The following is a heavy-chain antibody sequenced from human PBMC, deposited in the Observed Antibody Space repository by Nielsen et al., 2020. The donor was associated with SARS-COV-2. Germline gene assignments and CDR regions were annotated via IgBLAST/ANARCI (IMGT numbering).Heavy chain of an antibody. CDR1: GFTFSSYS. Sequence: GGSLRLSCAASGFTFSSYSMNWVRQAPGKGLEWVSSISSSSSYIYYADSVKGRFTISRDNAKNSLYLQMNSLRAEDTAVYYCAKDHGGSLEWLHYLDYWGQGTLVTVSS. CDR2: ISSSSSYI. D-gene: IGHD3-3*01. J-gene: IGHJ4*02. V-gene: IGHV3-21*01. CDR3: AKDHGGSLEWLHYLDY.